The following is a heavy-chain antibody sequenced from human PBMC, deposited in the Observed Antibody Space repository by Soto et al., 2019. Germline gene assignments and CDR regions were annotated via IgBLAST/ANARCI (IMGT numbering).Heavy chain of an antibody. V-gene: IGHV3-23*01. J-gene: IGHJ5*02. CDR3: AKDRRVVVVVAATTEEYNWFDP. D-gene: IGHD2-15*01. CDR1: GFTFSSYA. CDR2: ISGSGGST. Sequence: EVQLLESGGGLVQPGGSLRLSCAASGFTFSSYAMSWVRQAPGKGLEWVSAISGSGGSTYYADSVKGRFTISRDNSKNTLYLQMNSLRAEDTAVYYCAKDRRVVVVVAATTEEYNWFDPWGQGTLVTVSS.